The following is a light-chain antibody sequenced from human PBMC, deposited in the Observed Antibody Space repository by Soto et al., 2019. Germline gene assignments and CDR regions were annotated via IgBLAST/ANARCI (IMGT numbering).Light chain of an antibody. J-gene: IGLJ3*02. CDR2: LNSDGRH. V-gene: IGLV4-69*01. CDR1: SGLSSNA. Sequence: QPVLTQSPSASASLGASVKLTCTLSSGLSSNAIAWHQQQPEKGPRYLMKLNSDGRHSKGDGIPDRFSGSSSGAERYLTISNVQSEDEADYYCQTWGTGIRVFGGGTKLTVL. CDR3: QTWGTGIRV.